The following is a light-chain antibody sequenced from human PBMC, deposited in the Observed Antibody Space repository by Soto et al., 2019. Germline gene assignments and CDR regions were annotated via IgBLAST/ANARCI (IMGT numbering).Light chain of an antibody. J-gene: IGKJ2*01. Sequence: DIRLTQSPSTLAASVGDRVTITCRASQSISDWLAWYQQKPGKAPDLLISDPFTLTPGVPSRFIGSGSGTELTLIISSLQRDDVANYFCQEYKTYVFGPGTRVEIK. V-gene: IGKV1-5*01. CDR3: QEYKTYV. CDR1: QSISDW. CDR2: DPF.